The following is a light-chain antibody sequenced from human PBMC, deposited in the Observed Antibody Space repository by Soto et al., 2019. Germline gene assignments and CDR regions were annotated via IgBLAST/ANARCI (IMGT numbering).Light chain of an antibody. CDR3: SSYRSSTTFV. CDR1: SSGVGAYNF. Sequence: QSVLTQPASVSGSPGQSITISCTGTSSGVGAYNFVSWYQQYPGKAPKVIIFEVRKRPPGVSNRFSGSKSGDTASLTISGLQAEDDADYYCSSYRSSTTFVFGTGTKVTVL. CDR2: EVR. V-gene: IGLV2-14*01. J-gene: IGLJ1*01.